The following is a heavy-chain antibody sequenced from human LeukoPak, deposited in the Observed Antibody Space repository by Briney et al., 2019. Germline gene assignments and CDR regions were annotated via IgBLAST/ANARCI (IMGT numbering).Heavy chain of an antibody. CDR2: ISGSGDSA. CDR3: ATYRRGYHDSSESYYFDY. Sequence: GGSLRLSCAASGFTFSRFAMSWVRQAPGKGLEWVSGISGSGDSAYYADSVKGRFTISRDNSKNTLYLQMNGLRAEDTAVYYCATYRRGYHDSSESYYFDYWGQGTLVTVSS. CDR1: GFTFSRFA. D-gene: IGHD3-22*01. V-gene: IGHV3-23*01. J-gene: IGHJ4*02.